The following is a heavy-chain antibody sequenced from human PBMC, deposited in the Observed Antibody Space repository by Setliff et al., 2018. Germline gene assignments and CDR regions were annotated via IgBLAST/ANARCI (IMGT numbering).Heavy chain of an antibody. D-gene: IGHD2-8*02. CDR2: LDYSGST. CDR3: TVYNTGSSKDHY. Sequence: SETLSLTCSVSGGSLNNYNYSWDWIRQPPGEGLEWIGTLDYSGSTNYNPSLRSRVTISMDTSKNQFSLKLSSVTAADTALYYCTVYNTGSSKDHYWGQGTPVTISS. V-gene: IGHV4-39*07. CDR1: GGSLNNYNYS. J-gene: IGHJ4*02.